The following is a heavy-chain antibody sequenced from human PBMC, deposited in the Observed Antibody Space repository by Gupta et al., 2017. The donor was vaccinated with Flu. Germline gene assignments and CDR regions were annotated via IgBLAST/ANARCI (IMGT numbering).Heavy chain of an antibody. CDR2: IIPSVGTA. J-gene: IGHJ4*02. Sequence: QVTLVQSGAEVKRPGTSVKVYCTGSGASFSSHRVNWVRQAPGAWLEWMGSIIPSVGTANYAQQFQGRVTISADEPTNTGDKEVNILRTDYPARDDCAITFTSVHNQVESWGQGTLVTVSS. CDR3: AITFTSVHNQVES. CDR1: GASFSSHR. V-gene: IGHV1-69*18. D-gene: IGHD3-16*01.